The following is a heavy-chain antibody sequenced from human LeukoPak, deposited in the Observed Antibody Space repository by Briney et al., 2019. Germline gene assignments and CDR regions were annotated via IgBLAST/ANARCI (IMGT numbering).Heavy chain of an antibody. CDR3: AKRLYDSSGYDY. CDR2: IWYDGSNK. V-gene: IGHV3-33*06. Sequence: GGSLRLSCAASGFTFSSYGMHWVRQAPGKGLEWVAVIWYDGSNKYYADSVKGRFTISRDNSKNTLYLQMNSLRAEDTAVYYCAKRLYDSSGYDYWGQGTLVTVSS. CDR1: GFTFSSYG. D-gene: IGHD3-22*01. J-gene: IGHJ4*02.